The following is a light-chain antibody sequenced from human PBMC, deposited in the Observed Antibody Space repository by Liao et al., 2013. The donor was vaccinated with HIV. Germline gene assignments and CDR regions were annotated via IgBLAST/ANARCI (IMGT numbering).Light chain of an antibody. CDR2: KSS. Sequence: SYELTQPPSVSVSPGQTASITCSGDKLGDKYACWYQQKPGQAPVLVIYKSSERPSGIPERFSGSSSGTTVTLTISGVQAEDEADYYCQSADSSGTCPVFGGGTKLTVL. J-gene: IGLJ3*02. CDR3: QSADSSGTCPV. CDR1: KLGDKY. V-gene: IGLV3-25*03.